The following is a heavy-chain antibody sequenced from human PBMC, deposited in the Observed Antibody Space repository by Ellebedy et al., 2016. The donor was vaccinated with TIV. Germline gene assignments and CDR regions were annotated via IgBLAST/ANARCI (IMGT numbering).Heavy chain of an antibody. V-gene: IGHV3-20*04. CDR1: GFIFDDYG. J-gene: IGHJ4*02. Sequence: GESLKISCAASGFIFDDYGMSWVRQAPGKGLEWVSGIHWNGDKIGYAESVKGRFTISRDNAKNSLYLQMNSLRGEDTALYYCARKGKEWGQGTLVTVSS. CDR2: IHWNGDKI. CDR3: ARKGKE.